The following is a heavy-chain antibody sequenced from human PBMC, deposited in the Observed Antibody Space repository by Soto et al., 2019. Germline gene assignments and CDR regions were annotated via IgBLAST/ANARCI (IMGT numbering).Heavy chain of an antibody. Sequence: EVQLVESGGGLLQPGRSLRLPLAASGFTFDDYAMHWVRQAPGKGLEWVSGISWNGGSIGYADSVKGRFTISRDNAKNSLYLQMNSLRAEDTALYYCAKKGLYCSSTSCYAGRGAFDIWGQGTMVTVSS. J-gene: IGHJ3*02. CDR1: GFTFDDYA. D-gene: IGHD2-2*01. V-gene: IGHV3-9*01. CDR3: AKKGLYCSSTSCYAGRGAFDI. CDR2: ISWNGGSI.